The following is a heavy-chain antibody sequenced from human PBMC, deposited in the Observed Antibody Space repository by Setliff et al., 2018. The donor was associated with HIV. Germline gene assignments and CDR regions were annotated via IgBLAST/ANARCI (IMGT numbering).Heavy chain of an antibody. CDR2: ISPYNGHT. CDR3: ARLGSGWSDSYYYAMDV. D-gene: IGHD6-19*01. J-gene: IGHJ6*02. Sequence: ASVKVSCKASGYTFTTYAMHWVRLAPGQRLEWMGWISPYNGHTNYAQSFQGRVTMTIDTSTSRAYMELKSLTSDDTAAYFCARLGSGWSDSYYYAMDVWGQGTTVTVSS. V-gene: IGHV1-18*01. CDR1: GYTFTTYA.